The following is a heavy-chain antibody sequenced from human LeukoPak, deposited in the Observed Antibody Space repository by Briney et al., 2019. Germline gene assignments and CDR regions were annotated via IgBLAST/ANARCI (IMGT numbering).Heavy chain of an antibody. CDR3: ARVARWGDYIFDY. CDR1: GFTFSSYE. Sequence: SGGSLRLSCAASGFTFSSYEMNWVRQAPGKGLEWVSYISSSGSTIYYADSVKGRFTISRDNAKNSLYLQMNSLRAEDTAVYYCARVARWGDYIFDYWGQGTLVTVSS. J-gene: IGHJ4*02. CDR2: ISSSGSTI. V-gene: IGHV3-48*03. D-gene: IGHD4-17*01.